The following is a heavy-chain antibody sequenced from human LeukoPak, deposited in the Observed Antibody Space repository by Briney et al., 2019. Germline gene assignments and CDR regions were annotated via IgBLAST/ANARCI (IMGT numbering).Heavy chain of an antibody. J-gene: IGHJ4*02. D-gene: IGHD4-11*01. CDR2: INAGNGNT. CDR3: ARGTVPPGY. Sequence: ASVKVSCKASGYTFTSYAMHWVRQAPGQRLEWMGWINAGNGNTKYSQKFQGRVTMTTDTSTSTAYMELRSLRSDDTAVYYCARGTVPPGYWGQGTLVTVSS. V-gene: IGHV1-3*01. CDR1: GYTFTSYA.